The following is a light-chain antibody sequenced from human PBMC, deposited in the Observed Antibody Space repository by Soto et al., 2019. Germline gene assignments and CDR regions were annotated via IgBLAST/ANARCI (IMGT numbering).Light chain of an antibody. Sequence: DIQMTQSPSSLSASVGDRVPITCRASQVIKNDLGWYQHKPGKAPNLLIYAASSLQSGVPSRFSGSGSGTEFTLTISSLQPEDFPTYYCLQQNSYPRTLGGGTKVEIK. CDR1: QVIKND. CDR3: LQQNSYPRT. V-gene: IGKV1-17*01. J-gene: IGKJ4*01. CDR2: AAS.